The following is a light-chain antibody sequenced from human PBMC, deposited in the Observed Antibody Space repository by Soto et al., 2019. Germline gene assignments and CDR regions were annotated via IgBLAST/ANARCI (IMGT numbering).Light chain of an antibody. V-gene: IGKV1-33*01. Sequence: DIQMTQSPSSLSASVGDRVTITCQASQDISNYLNWYQQKPGKAPKLLIYDASNLETGVPSRFSGSGSGTDFTFNISSLQPEDIATYYCQQYDNRPTTFGGGTKVEIK. CDR3: QQYDNRPTT. CDR2: DAS. CDR1: QDISNY. J-gene: IGKJ4*02.